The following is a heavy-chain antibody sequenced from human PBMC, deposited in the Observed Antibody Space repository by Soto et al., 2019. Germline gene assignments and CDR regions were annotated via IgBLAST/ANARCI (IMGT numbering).Heavy chain of an antibody. J-gene: IGHJ4*02. CDR1: GGSISSSSYY. CDR2: IYYSGST. D-gene: IGHD3-3*01. V-gene: IGHV4-39*01. Sequence: TCTVSGGSISSSSYYWGWIRQPPGKGLEWIGSIYYSGSTYYNPSLKSRVTISRDNSKNTLYLQMNSLRTEDTAVYYCARALDFWSAYFDYWGQGSLVTVS. CDR3: ARALDFWSAYFDY.